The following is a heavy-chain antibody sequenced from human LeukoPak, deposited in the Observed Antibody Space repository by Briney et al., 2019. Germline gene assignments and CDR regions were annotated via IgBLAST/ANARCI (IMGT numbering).Heavy chain of an antibody. CDR1: GGSFSDSY. CDR3: ARLPYYYDSSGYLYYFDY. D-gene: IGHD3-22*01. CDR2: INQSGAT. Sequence: PSETLSLTCAVYGGSFSDSYWNWIRQTPGKGLEWIGEINQSGATNYNPSLKSRVTISVDTSKNQFFLRLTSVTAADTAVYYCARLPYYYDSSGYLYYFDYWGQGTLVTVSS. J-gene: IGHJ4*02. V-gene: IGHV4-34*01.